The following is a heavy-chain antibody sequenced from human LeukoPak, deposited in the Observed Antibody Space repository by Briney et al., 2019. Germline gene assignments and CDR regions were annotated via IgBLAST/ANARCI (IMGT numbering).Heavy chain of an antibody. CDR2: INGGGDTT. CDR3: AKRGLCSATNCLYFDY. V-gene: IGHV3-23*01. J-gene: IGHJ4*02. D-gene: IGHD2-15*01. CDR1: GFMFSGYA. Sequence: PGGSLRLSCAASGFMFSGYAMTWVRQAPGKGLEWVSTINGGGDTTYYADSVKGRFTISRDNSKNTLYLQMNSLRADETAVYYCAKRGLCSATNCLYFDYWGQGTLVTVSS.